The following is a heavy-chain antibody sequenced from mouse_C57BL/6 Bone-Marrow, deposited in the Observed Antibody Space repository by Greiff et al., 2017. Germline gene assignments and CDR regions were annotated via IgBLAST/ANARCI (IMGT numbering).Heavy chain of an antibody. CDR2: IYPRSGNT. D-gene: IGHD2-3*01. CDR1: GYTFTSYG. CDR3: ARSWILAAMDY. V-gene: IGHV1-81*01. J-gene: IGHJ4*01. Sequence: QVQLQQSGAELARPGASVTLSCKASGYTFTSYGISWVKQRTGQGLEWIGEIYPRSGNTYYNEKFKGKTTLTADKSSSTAYMELRSLTSEDSAVYFCARSWILAAMDYWGQGTSVTVSS.